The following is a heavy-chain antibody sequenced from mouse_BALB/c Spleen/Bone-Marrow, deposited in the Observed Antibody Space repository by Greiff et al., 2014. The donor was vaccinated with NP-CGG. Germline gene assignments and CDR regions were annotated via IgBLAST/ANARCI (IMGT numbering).Heavy chain of an antibody. D-gene: IGHD2-1*01. CDR1: GFNIKDTY. Sequence: VQLQQSGAELVKPGASVKLSCTASGFNIKDTYMHWVKQGPEQGLEWIGRIDPANGNTKYDPKFQGKATITADTSSNTAYLQLSSLTSEDTAVYYCAFIYYGYAMDYWGQGTSVTVSS. CDR3: AFIYYGYAMDY. V-gene: IGHV14-3*02. CDR2: IDPANGNT. J-gene: IGHJ4*01.